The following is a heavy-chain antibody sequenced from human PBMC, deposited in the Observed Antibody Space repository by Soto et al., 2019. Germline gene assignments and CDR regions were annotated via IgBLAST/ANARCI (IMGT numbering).Heavy chain of an antibody. D-gene: IGHD6-13*01. V-gene: IGHV3-23*01. CDR2: VSGSGGNT. CDR1: GFTFSYYA. J-gene: IGHJ4*02. CDR3: AKLNLFVSAAAGRGPFDY. Sequence: VQLLESGGGLVQPGGSLRLSCAASGFTFSYYAMSWVRQAPGKGLEWVSAVSGSGGNTYYADSVQGRFTISRDNSKNMLNLQMNSLRAEDTAVYYCAKLNLFVSAAAGRGPFDYWGQGTLVTVSS.